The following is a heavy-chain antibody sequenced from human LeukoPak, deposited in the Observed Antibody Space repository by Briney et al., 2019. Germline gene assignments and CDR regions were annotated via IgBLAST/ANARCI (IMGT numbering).Heavy chain of an antibody. CDR2: INHSGST. V-gene: IGHV4-34*01. J-gene: IGHJ4*02. Sequence: SETLSLTCAVYGGSFSGYYWSWIRQPPGKGLEWIGEINHSGSTNYNPSLKSRVTISVDTSKNQFSLKLSSVTAADTAVYYCARAPYDISYFFNYWGQGTLVTVSS. CDR1: GGSFSGYY. D-gene: IGHD3-9*01. CDR3: ARAPYDISYFFNY.